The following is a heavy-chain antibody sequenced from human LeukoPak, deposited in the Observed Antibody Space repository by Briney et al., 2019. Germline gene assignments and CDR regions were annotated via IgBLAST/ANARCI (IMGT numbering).Heavy chain of an antibody. D-gene: IGHD1-26*01. J-gene: IGHJ5*01. CDR2: VHPNSGDT. CDR3: ARASGSYWWFDS. CDR1: GYTFTGYY. V-gene: IGHV1-2*02. Sequence: ASVKVSCKASGYTFTGYYLHWVRQAPGQGLEWMGCVHPNSGDTNYAQKFQGSVTMTRDTSISTVYMELSRLRSDDTAVYYCARASGSYWWFDSWGQGTLVTVSS.